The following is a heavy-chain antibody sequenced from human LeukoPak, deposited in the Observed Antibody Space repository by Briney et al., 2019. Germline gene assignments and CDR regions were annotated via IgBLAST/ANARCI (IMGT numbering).Heavy chain of an antibody. V-gene: IGHV1-69*05. Sequence: GASVKVSCKASGGTFSSYAISWVRQAPGQGLEWMGGIIPIFGTANYAQKFQGRVTITTDESTSTAYMELSSLRSEDTAVYYCARDRGKGPENWFDPWGQGTLVTVSS. CDR3: ARDRGKGPENWFDP. J-gene: IGHJ5*02. CDR1: GGTFSSYA. CDR2: IIPIFGTA.